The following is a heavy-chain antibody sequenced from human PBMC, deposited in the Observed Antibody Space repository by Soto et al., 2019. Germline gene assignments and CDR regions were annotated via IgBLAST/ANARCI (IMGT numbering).Heavy chain of an antibody. D-gene: IGHD3-16*01. Sequence: SSETLSLTCTVSGGSISSGDYYWRWLRQPPGKGLEWIGYIYYSGSTYYNPSLKSRVTISVDTSKNQFSLKLLSVTAADTAVYYGARGWVGYYYCKDVWGQGTTVTVSS. CDR2: IYYSGST. J-gene: IGHJ6*02. CDR1: GGSISSGDYY. CDR3: ARGWVGYYYCKDV. V-gene: IGHV4-30-4*01.